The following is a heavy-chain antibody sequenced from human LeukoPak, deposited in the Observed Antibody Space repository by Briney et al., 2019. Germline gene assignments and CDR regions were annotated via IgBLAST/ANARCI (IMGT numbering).Heavy chain of an antibody. CDR3: ARGKMNFDWANVDTADFDY. J-gene: IGHJ4*02. V-gene: IGHV1-46*01. D-gene: IGHD3-9*01. CDR1: GYTFISYY. CDR2: INPSGGST. Sequence: ASVKVSCKASGYTFISYYMHWVRQAPGQGLEWMGIINPSGGSTSYAQKFQGRVTMTRDTSTSTVYMELSSLRSEDTAVYYCARGKMNFDWANVDTADFDYWGQGTLVTVSS.